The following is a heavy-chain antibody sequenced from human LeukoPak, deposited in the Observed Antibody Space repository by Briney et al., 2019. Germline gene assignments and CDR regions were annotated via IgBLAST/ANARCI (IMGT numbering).Heavy chain of an antibody. CDR3: ASAKNYYGSVGDY. V-gene: IGHV3-7*01. D-gene: IGHD3-10*01. Sequence: AGGSLRLSCAVSGFTFSTYWMSWVRQAPGKGLEWVANIKQDGSEKFYVDSVKGRFTISRDNAKNSLYLQMDSLRAEDTAVYFCASAKNYYGSVGDYWGQGTLVTVSS. CDR2: IKQDGSEK. CDR1: GFTFSTYW. J-gene: IGHJ4*02.